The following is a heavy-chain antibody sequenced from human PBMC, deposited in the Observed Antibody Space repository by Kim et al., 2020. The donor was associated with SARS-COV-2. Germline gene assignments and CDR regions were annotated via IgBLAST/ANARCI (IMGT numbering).Heavy chain of an antibody. J-gene: IGHJ6*02. CDR1: GFTFSSYG. Sequence: GGSLRLSCAASGFTFSSYGMHWVRQAPGKGLEWVAVISYDGSNKYYADSVKGRFTISRDNSKNTLYLQMNSLRAEDTAVYYCAKDQVYRPLYYYYYGMDVWGQGTTVTVSS. CDR2: ISYDGSNK. CDR3: AKDQVYRPLYYYYYGMDV. V-gene: IGHV3-30*18.